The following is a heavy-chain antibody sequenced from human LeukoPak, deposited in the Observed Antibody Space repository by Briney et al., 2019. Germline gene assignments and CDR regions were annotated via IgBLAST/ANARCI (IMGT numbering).Heavy chain of an antibody. CDR2: ISSSSSYI. D-gene: IGHD6-19*01. V-gene: IGHV3-21*01. Sequence: GGSLRLSCAASGFTFSSYSMNWVRQAPGKGLEWVSSISSSSSYIYYADSVKGRFTISRDNAKNSLYLQMNSLRVEDTGVYYCAKEQWLINSFDNWGQGTLVTVSS. CDR1: GFTFSSYS. CDR3: AKEQWLINSFDN. J-gene: IGHJ4*02.